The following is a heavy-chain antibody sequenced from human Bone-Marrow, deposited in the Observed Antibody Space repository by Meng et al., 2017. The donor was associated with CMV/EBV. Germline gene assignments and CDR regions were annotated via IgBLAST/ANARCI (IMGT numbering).Heavy chain of an antibody. CDR2: IRYDGSNK. J-gene: IGHJ4*02. CDR3: AKHRSPSKLPSGSPLW. V-gene: IGHV3-30*02. CDR1: GFSFSSYE. D-gene: IGHD2-15*01. Sequence: GESLKISCAASGFSFSSYEMNWVRQAPGKGLEWVAFIRYDGSNKYYADSVKGRFTISRDNSKNTLYLQMNSLRTEDTAVYYCAKHRSPSKLPSGSPLWWGLGTLVTGYS.